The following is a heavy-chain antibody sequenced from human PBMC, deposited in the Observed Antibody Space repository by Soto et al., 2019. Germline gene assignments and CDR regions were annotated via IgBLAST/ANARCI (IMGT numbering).Heavy chain of an antibody. CDR1: GFAFGFYE. D-gene: IGHD4-17*01. Sequence: VGSLRLSCAASGFAFGFYELSWVRQAPGKGLEWISYITTSGDTIYYVDSVKGRFTISRDNARNSLYLQMNSLRVEDTAVYYCTRDGYGEPYFSYRIDVCRQGSTVTV. CDR2: ITTSGDTI. CDR3: TRDGYGEPYFSYRIDV. J-gene: IGHJ6*02. V-gene: IGHV3-48*03.